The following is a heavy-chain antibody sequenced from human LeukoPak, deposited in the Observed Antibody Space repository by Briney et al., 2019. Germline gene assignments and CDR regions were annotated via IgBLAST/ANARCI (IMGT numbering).Heavy chain of an antibody. CDR1: GGSISSYF. Sequence: SETLSLTCTISGGSISSYFWSWIRQPPGKGLEWIGYIYYTGSTNYNPSLKSRVIISLDTSKNQFSLKLSSVTAADTAVYYCAREYSSSWYWSPPFDYWGQGTLVTVSS. CDR2: IYYTGST. V-gene: IGHV4-59*12. CDR3: AREYSSSWYWSPPFDY. D-gene: IGHD6-13*01. J-gene: IGHJ4*02.